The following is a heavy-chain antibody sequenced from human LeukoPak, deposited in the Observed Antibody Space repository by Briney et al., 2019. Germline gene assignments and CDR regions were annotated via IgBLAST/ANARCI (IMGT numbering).Heavy chain of an antibody. CDR2: ISTSSNYI. J-gene: IGHJ4*02. V-gene: IGHV3-21*01. CDR1: GSTFNNYN. Sequence: GGSLRLSCAASGSTFNNYNMNWVRQAPGKGLEWVSSISTSSNYIYYADSVKGRFTISRDNAKNTLYLQMNSLRAEDTAVYFCARDFSGAIDYWGQGTQVTVSS. CDR3: ARDFSGAIDY. D-gene: IGHD3-10*01.